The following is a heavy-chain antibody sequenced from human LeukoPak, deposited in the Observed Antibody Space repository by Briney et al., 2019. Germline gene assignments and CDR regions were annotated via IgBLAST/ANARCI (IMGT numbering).Heavy chain of an antibody. Sequence: GASVKVSCKASGYTFINYEINWVRQATGHGLEWMGWMNPNSGDTAYAQKFQGRITMTRSTSITTAYMELSGLRSEDTAVYYCARGLGTYDSSDLTWPMISFWGQGTQVTVSS. J-gene: IGHJ4*02. V-gene: IGHV1-8*01. D-gene: IGHD3-22*01. CDR2: MNPNSGDT. CDR3: ARGLGTYDSSDLTWPMISF. CDR1: GYTFINYE.